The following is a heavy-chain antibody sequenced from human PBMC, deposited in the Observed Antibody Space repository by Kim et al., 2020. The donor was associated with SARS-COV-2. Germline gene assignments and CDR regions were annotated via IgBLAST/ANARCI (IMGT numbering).Heavy chain of an antibody. CDR2: IIPIFGTA. D-gene: IGHD3-22*01. J-gene: IGHJ4*02. CDR1: GGTFSSYA. CDR3: ASPTPFPPYYYDSSGYLPFDY. Sequence: SVKVSCKASGGTFSSYAISWVRQAPGQGLEWMGGIIPIFGTANYAQKFQGRVTITADESTSTAYMELSSLRSEDTAVYYCASPTPFPPYYYDSSGYLPFDYWGQGTLVTVSS. V-gene: IGHV1-69*13.